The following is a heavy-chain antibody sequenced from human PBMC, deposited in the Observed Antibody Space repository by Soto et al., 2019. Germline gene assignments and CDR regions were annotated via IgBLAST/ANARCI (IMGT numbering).Heavy chain of an antibody. D-gene: IGHD6-19*01. J-gene: IGHJ6*02. CDR3: ARDGQWLVTPYYYYGLDV. Sequence: QEQLVQSGAEVKKPGASVKVSCKASGYAFNGYYKHWVRQAPGQGLEWMGWINPNSGDTNYAQKFQGRVTLTRDMSISTANMELTRLRSDDTAVYYCARDGQWLVTPYYYYGLDVWGQGTTVTVPS. V-gene: IGHV1-2*02. CDR2: INPNSGDT. CDR1: GYAFNGYY.